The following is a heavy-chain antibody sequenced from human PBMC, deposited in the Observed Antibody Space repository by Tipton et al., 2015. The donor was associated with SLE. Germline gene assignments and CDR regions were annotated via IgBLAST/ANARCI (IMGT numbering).Heavy chain of an antibody. J-gene: IGHJ5*02. V-gene: IGHV3-30*02. CDR2: TRYDGSNK. CDR1: GFTFSKYG. D-gene: IGHD3-22*01. CDR3: ARGAGYDSSGYYYWFDP. Sequence: SLRLSCAASGFTFSKYGLHWVRQAPGKGLEWVAFTRYDGSNKYYAATVKGRFTISRDNAKKTLYLEMNSLRAEDTALYYCARGAGYDSSGYYYWFDPWGQGTQVTVSS.